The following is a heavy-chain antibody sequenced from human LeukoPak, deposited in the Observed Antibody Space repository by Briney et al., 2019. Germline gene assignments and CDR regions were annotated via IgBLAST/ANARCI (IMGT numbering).Heavy chain of an antibody. CDR1: GFTFSSYS. V-gene: IGHV3-21*01. CDR2: TSSSSYI. D-gene: IGHD3-22*01. CDR3: AREYYYDSTEPDY. Sequence: PGGSLRLSCAASGFTFSSYSMNWVRQAPGKGLEWVSSTSSSSYIYYADSVKGRFTISRDNAKNSLYLQMNSLRAEDTAVYYCAREYYYDSTEPDYWGQGTLVTVSS. J-gene: IGHJ4*02.